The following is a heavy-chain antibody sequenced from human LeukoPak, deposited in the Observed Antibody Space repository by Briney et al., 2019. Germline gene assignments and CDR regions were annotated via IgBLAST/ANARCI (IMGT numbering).Heavy chain of an antibody. J-gene: IGHJ4*02. CDR3: ARVVSGGVIWAY. CDR2: INPNSGDT. CDR1: GYTLSDYY. V-gene: IGHV1-2*02. Sequence: ASVKVSCKASGYTLSDYYMHWVRQAPGQGLEWMGWINPNSGDTKYAQNLQGRVTLTSDTSINTAYMELTRLRSDETAVYFCARVVSGGVIWAYWGQGTLVTVSS. D-gene: IGHD3-16*01.